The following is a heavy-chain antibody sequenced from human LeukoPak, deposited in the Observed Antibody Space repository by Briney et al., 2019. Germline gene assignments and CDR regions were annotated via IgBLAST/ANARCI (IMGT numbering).Heavy chain of an antibody. J-gene: IGHJ3*02. CDR3: ASPKAVLRFLEWFPDAFDI. Sequence: GGSLRLSCAASGFTFSSYSMNWVRQAPGKGLEWVSSISSSSSYIYYADSVKGRFTISRDNAKNTLYLQMNSLRAEDTAVYYCASPKAVLRFLEWFPDAFDIWGQGTMVTVSS. D-gene: IGHD3-3*01. CDR2: ISSSSSYI. CDR1: GFTFSSYS. V-gene: IGHV3-21*04.